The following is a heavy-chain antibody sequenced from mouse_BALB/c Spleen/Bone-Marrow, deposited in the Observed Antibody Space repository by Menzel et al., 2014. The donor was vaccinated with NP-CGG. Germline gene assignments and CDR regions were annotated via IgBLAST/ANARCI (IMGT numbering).Heavy chain of an antibody. D-gene: IGHD2-14*01. CDR3: TRPYYRYGPFAY. CDR1: GYTFISYY. CDR2: INPSNGVT. Sequence: VQLQQSGAELVKPGASVKLSCKASGYTFISYYMYWVKQRPGQGLEWIGEINPSNGVTNFNEKFKSEATLTVDKSSSTAYMQFSSLTSEDSAVYYCTRPYYRYGPFAYWGQGTLVTVSA. V-gene: IGHV1S81*02. J-gene: IGHJ3*01.